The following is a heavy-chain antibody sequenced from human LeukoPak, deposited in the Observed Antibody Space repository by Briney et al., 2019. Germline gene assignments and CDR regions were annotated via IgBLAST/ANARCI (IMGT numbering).Heavy chain of an antibody. D-gene: IGHD6-19*01. Sequence: PGGSLRLSCAASGFTFSSYAMSWVRQAPGKGLEWVSAISGSGGSTYYADSVKGRFTISRDNSKNTLYLQMNSLRAEDTALYYCAKSVARFYYYGMDVWGQGTTVTVSS. V-gene: IGHV3-23*01. CDR2: ISGSGGST. CDR3: AKSVARFYYYGMDV. CDR1: GFTFSSYA. J-gene: IGHJ6*02.